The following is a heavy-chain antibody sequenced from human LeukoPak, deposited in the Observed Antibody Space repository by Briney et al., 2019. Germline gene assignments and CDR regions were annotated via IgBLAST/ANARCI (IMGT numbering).Heavy chain of an antibody. CDR3: AKVGAYIVGVPGHFDY. CDR2: ISGSGGST. V-gene: IGHV3-23*01. J-gene: IGHJ4*02. CDR1: GFTFSSYT. Sequence: GGSLRLSCTASGFTFSSYTMSWVRQAPGKGLEWVSAISGSGGSTYYADSVKGRFTISRDNSKNTLYLQVNSLRAEDTAVYYCAKVGAYIVGVPGHFDYWGQGTLVTVSS. D-gene: IGHD1-26*01.